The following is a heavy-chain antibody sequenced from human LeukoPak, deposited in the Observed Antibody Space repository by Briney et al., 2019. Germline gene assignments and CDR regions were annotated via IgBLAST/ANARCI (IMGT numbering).Heavy chain of an antibody. D-gene: IGHD3-22*01. CDR2: ISWNSGSI. CDR3: AKDIGYYFNYAFDI. Sequence: KGLEWVSGISWNSGSIGYADSVKGRFTISRDNAKNSLYLQMDSLRAEYMAFYYCAKDIGYYFNYAFDIWGQGTMVTVSS. J-gene: IGHJ3*02. V-gene: IGHV3-9*03.